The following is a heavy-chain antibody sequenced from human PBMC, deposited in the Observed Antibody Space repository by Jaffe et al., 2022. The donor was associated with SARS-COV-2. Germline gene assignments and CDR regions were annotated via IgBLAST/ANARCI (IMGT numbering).Heavy chain of an antibody. CDR2: ISWNSGSI. V-gene: IGHV3-9*01. CDR3: AKALVGATLYDAFDI. J-gene: IGHJ3*02. CDR1: GFTFDDYA. D-gene: IGHD1-26*01. Sequence: EVQLVESGGGLVQPGRSLRLSCAASGFTFDDYAMHWVRQAPGKGLEWVSGISWNSGSIGYADSVKGRFTISRDNAKNSLYLQMNSLRAEDTALYYCAKALVGATLYDAFDIWGQGTMVTVSS.